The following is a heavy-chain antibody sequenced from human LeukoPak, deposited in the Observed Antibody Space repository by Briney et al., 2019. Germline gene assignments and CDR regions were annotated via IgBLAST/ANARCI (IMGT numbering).Heavy chain of an antibody. Sequence: GSVKVSCKVSGYTLTELSMHWVRQAPGKGLEWMGSFDPEDGGTIYAQKFQGRVTMTEDTSPDTAYMELSSLRSEDTAVYYCATTTYNSRVYYMDVWGKGTTVTVSS. D-gene: IGHD1-20*01. J-gene: IGHJ6*03. CDR3: ATTTYNSRVYYMDV. V-gene: IGHV1-24*01. CDR1: GYTLTELS. CDR2: FDPEDGGT.